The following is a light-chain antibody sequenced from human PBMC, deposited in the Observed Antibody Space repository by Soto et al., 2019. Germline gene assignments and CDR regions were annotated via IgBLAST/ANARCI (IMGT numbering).Light chain of an antibody. CDR1: SSNIGAGYD. CDR3: ATWDSALSAGV. J-gene: IGLJ3*02. Sequence: QLVLTQPPSVSGAPGQRVTISCTGSSSNIGAGYDVHWYQQLPGTAPKLLIYDNNRRPSGIPDRFSGSKSGTSATLTIIGLQTGDEADYYCATWDSALSAGVFGGGTKLTVL. V-gene: IGLV1-51*01. CDR2: DNN.